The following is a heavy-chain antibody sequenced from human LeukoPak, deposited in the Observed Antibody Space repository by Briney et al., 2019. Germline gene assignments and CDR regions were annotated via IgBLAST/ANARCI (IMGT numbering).Heavy chain of an antibody. J-gene: IGHJ4*02. V-gene: IGHV1-46*01. D-gene: IGHD6-25*01. CDR1: GYTLTSNY. CDR3: ARDSGSPFDY. CDR2: INPSGGST. Sequence: AXVKVSCKESGYTLTSNYMNWVGQAPGKGVEGMGIINPSGGSTSYAQKFQGRVTMTRDTSTSTVYMELSSLRSEDTAVYYCARDSGSPFDYWGQGTLVTVSS.